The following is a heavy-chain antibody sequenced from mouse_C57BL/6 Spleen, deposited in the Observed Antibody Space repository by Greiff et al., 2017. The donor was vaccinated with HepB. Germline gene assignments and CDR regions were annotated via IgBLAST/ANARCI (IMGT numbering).Heavy chain of an antibody. J-gene: IGHJ1*03. CDR1: GFTFSDYG. Sequence: EVQGVESGGGLVKPGGSLKLSCAASGFTFSDYGMHWVRQAPEKGLEWVAYISGGSSTIYYADTVKGRFTISRDNAKNTLFLQMTSLRSEDTAMYYCARDYYGSSRYFDVWGTGTTVTVSS. V-gene: IGHV5-17*01. CDR3: ARDYYGSSRYFDV. D-gene: IGHD1-1*01. CDR2: ISGGSSTI.